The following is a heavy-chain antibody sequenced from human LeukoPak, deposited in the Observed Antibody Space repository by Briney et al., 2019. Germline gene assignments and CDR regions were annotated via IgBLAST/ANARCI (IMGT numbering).Heavy chain of an antibody. J-gene: IGHJ4*02. CDR2: IHDSGST. V-gene: IGHV4-59*08. D-gene: IGHD5-24*01. Sequence: KTSETLSLTCTVSGGSISNYYWSWIRQSPEKGLEWIGYIHDSGSTNYNPSLKSRVTISVDTSKNQFSLKLISVTAADTAVYYCARLDAAAGRYLQFFYWGQGTLVTVSS. CDR3: ARLDAAAGRYLQFFY. CDR1: GGSISNYY.